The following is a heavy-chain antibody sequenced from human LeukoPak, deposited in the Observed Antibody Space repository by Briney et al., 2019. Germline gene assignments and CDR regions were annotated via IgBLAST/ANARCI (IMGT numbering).Heavy chain of an antibody. V-gene: IGHV4-31*03. CDR3: ARGVSNSWYALDV. CDR1: GGSISSDDYY. Sequence: SETLSLTCTVSGGSISSDDYYWSWIRQHPGKGLEWIGYISYSGNTYYNPSLKSRVTISVDTSRDQFSLKLSSVTAADTAVFYCARGVSNSWYALDVWGQGITVTVSS. J-gene: IGHJ6*02. D-gene: IGHD6-13*01. CDR2: ISYSGNT.